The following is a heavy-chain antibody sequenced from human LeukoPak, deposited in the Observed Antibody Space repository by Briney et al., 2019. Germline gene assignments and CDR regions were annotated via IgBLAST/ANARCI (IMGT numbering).Heavy chain of an antibody. V-gene: IGHV3-30-3*01. CDR2: ISYDGSNK. CDR3: AREVRWLPDY. CDR1: GFTFSSYA. Sequence: PGGSLRLSCAASGFTFSSYAIHSVRQAPGKGLEWVAVISYDGSNKYYADSVEGRFTISRDNSKNTLYLQMNSLRGEDTAVYYCAREVRWLPDYWGQGTLVTVSS. D-gene: IGHD5-24*01. J-gene: IGHJ4*02.